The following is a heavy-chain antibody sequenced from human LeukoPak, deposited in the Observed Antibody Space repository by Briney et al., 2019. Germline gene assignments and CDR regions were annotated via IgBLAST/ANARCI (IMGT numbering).Heavy chain of an antibody. J-gene: IGHJ4*02. D-gene: IGHD5-24*01. Sequence: SVKVSCKASGGTFSSYAISWVRQAPGQGLEWMGRIIPIFGIANYAQKFQGRVTITADKSTSTAYMELSSLRSEDAAVYYCASMEMATITIDYWGQGTLVTVSS. V-gene: IGHV1-69*04. CDR2: IIPIFGIA. CDR1: GGTFSSYA. CDR3: ASMEMATITIDY.